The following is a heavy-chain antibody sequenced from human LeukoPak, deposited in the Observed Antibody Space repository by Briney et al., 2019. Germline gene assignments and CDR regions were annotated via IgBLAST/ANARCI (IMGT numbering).Heavy chain of an antibody. CDR2: ISGSGGST. CDR1: GFTFSSYA. D-gene: IGHD3-3*01. Sequence: GGSLRLSCAASGFTFSSYAMSWVRQAPGKGLEWVSAISGSGGSTYYADSVKGRFTISRDNSKNTLYLQMNSLRAEDTAVYYCAKGIPSYYYFWSGYSYFDYWGQGTLVTVSS. J-gene: IGHJ4*02. CDR3: AKGIPSYYYFWSGYSYFDY. V-gene: IGHV3-23*01.